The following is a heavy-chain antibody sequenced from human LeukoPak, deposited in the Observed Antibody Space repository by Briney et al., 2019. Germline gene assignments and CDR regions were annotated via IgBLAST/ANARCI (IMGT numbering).Heavy chain of an antibody. Sequence: GGSLRLSCAASGFTFSSYGMHWVRQAPGKGLEWVAVISYDGSNKYYADSVKGRFTISRDNSKNTLYLQMNSLRAEDTAVYYCARATHGTMTTVTPAGYWGQGTLVTVSS. CDR1: GFTFSSYG. CDR3: ARATHGTMTTVTPAGY. D-gene: IGHD4-17*01. V-gene: IGHV3-30*03. J-gene: IGHJ4*02. CDR2: ISYDGSNK.